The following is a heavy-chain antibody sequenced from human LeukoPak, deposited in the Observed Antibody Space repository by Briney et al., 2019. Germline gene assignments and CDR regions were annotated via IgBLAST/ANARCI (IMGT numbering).Heavy chain of an antibody. CDR3: ARSVAVAGNDY. D-gene: IGHD6-19*01. CDR2: IYSGGST. J-gene: IGHJ4*02. V-gene: IGHV3-66*01. CDR1: GFTVSSNY. Sequence: GGSLRLSCAASGFTVSSNYMSWVRQAPGKGLEWVSVIYSGGSTYYADSVKGRFTISRDNSKNTLYLQMNSLRAEDTAVYYCARSVAVAGNDYWGQGTLATVSS.